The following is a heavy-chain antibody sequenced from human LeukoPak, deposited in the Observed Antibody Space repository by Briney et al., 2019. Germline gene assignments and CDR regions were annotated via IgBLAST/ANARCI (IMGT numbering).Heavy chain of an antibody. Sequence: PGGSLRLSCAASGFTFNSYAMSWVRQAPGKGLEWVSAISGSGGSTYYTDSVRGRFTISRDNSKNTLYLQMISLRAEDTAVYYCAKASVSTVTTGDFDYWGQGTLVTVSS. D-gene: IGHD4-17*01. V-gene: IGHV3-23*01. CDR2: ISGSGGST. J-gene: IGHJ4*02. CDR1: GFTFNSYA. CDR3: AKASVSTVTTGDFDY.